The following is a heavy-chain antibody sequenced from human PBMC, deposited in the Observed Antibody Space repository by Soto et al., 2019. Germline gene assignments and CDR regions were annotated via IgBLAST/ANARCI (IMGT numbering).Heavy chain of an antibody. Sequence: QVQLVESGGGVVQPGRSLRLSCAASGFTFSSYGMHWVRQAPGKGLEWVAVIWYDGSNKYFADSVKGRFTISKDNSKNTLFLQMNSLRVEDTAVYYCARDIGDHTSRWTDAFDIWGQGTMVTVSS. D-gene: IGHD6-13*01. CDR1: GFTFSSYG. CDR2: IWYDGSNK. V-gene: IGHV3-33*01. CDR3: ARDIGDHTSRWTDAFDI. J-gene: IGHJ3*02.